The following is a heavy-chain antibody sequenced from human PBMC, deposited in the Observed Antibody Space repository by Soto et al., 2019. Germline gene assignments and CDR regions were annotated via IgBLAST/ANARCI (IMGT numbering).Heavy chain of an antibody. CDR3: AKSRIQGWTKGLYDH. D-gene: IGHD5-18*01. Sequence: EVQLLDSGGRLVQPGGPLRLSCAASGFTFSSYAMSWVRQAPGKGLEWVSSISEGGHSTTYAESVRGRFTISRDDSKNTLYLQMNSLRAEDTAVYSCAKSRIQGWTKGLYDHWGQGTLVTVSS. J-gene: IGHJ4*02. V-gene: IGHV3-23*01. CDR2: ISEGGHST. CDR1: GFTFSSYA.